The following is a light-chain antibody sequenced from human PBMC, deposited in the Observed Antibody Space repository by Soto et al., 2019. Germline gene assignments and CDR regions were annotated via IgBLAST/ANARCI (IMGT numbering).Light chain of an antibody. V-gene: IGLV1-44*01. J-gene: IGLJ2*01. CDR1: SSNIGTET. CDR2: GNN. CDR3: ATWDDSLNGVV. Sequence: QSVLTQPPSVSGTPGQRVTISCSGSSSNIGTETVNWYQQLPGTAPKLLIYGNNQRPSGVPDRFSGSKSGTSASLAISGLQSDEEGDYYCATWDDSLNGVVFGGGTKVTVL.